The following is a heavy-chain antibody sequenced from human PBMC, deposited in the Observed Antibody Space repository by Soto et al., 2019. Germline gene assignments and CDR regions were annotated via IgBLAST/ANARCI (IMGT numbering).Heavy chain of an antibody. V-gene: IGHV3-23*01. CDR2: MSGSGGST. Sequence: EVQLLESGGGLVQPGGSLRLSCAASGFTFSSYAMSWVRQAPGKGLEWVSAMSGSGGSTYYADSVKGRFTISRDNSKNKLYLQMNSVRDEDTDVYYCAKDTYYYGSGSYVGYWGQGTLVSVSS. CDR3: AKDTYYYGSGSYVGY. D-gene: IGHD3-10*01. CDR1: GFTFSSYA. J-gene: IGHJ4*02.